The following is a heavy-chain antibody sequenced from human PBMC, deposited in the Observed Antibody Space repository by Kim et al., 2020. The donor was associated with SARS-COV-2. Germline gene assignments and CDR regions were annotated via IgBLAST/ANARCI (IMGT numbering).Heavy chain of an antibody. J-gene: IGHJ6*02. CDR2: IIPIFGTT. V-gene: IGHV1-69*13. Sequence: SVKVSCKASGGTFSSYAISWVRQAPGQGLEWMGGIIPIFGTTNYAQKFQGRVTITADESTSTAYMELSSLRSEDTAVYYCARGSDRFGGYDYYYYYYGMDVWGQGTTVTVSS. CDR3: ARGSDRFGGYDYYYYYYGMDV. D-gene: IGHD5-12*01. CDR1: GGTFSSYA.